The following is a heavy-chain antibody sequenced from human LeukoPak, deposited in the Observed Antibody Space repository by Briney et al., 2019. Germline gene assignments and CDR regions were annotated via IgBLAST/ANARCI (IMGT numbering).Heavy chain of an antibody. D-gene: IGHD3-9*01. V-gene: IGHV4-59*12. Sequence: SETLSLTCTVSGGSISSYYWSWIRQPPGKGLEWIGYIYYSGSTNYNPSLKSRVTISVDTSKNQFSLKLSSVTAADTAVYYCARGDLRYFDWLSSYGMDVWGKGTTVTVSS. CDR1: GGSISSYY. CDR3: ARGDLRYFDWLSSYGMDV. J-gene: IGHJ6*04. CDR2: IYYSGST.